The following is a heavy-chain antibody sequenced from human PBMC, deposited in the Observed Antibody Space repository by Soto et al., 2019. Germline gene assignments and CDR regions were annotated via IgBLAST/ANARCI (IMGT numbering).Heavy chain of an antibody. CDR3: ASGRGIADSFDY. J-gene: IGHJ4*02. CDR2: INPSGGST. D-gene: IGHD6-13*01. Sequence: ASVKVSCKASGFTFTSYYMHWVRQAPGQGLEWMGIINPSGGSTTYAQKFQGRVTMTRDTSTSTVYMELSSLRSEDTAVYYCASGRGIADSFDYWGQGTLVTVSS. V-gene: IGHV1-46*01. CDR1: GFTFTSYY.